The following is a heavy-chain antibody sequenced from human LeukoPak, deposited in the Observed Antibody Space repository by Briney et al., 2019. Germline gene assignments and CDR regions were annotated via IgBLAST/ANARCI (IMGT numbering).Heavy chain of an antibody. CDR3: ARCKGTPFSGSYDY. J-gene: IGHJ4*02. CDR1: GGTFSKYT. CDR2: ITPLFGTA. D-gene: IGHD1-26*01. Sequence: ATVKVFCKASGGTFSKYTISWVRQRPGQGLEWLGGITPLFGTANYAQKFQGRVTITADESASTAYMELSSLRVEDTAVYYCARCKGTPFSGSYDYWGRGTLVTVSS. V-gene: IGHV1-69*13.